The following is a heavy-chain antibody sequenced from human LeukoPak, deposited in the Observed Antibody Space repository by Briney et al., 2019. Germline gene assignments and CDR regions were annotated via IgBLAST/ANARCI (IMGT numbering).Heavy chain of an antibody. CDR3: ARLNWDDGEVSGFDQ. V-gene: IGHV3-7*01. D-gene: IGHD1-26*01. CDR1: GFTFNSYW. CDR2: IKQDATEI. Sequence: GGSLRLSCAASGFTFNSYWLSWVRQAPGKGLEWVANIKQDATEIYYADSVKGRLTISRDNARKSLFLQMNILRVEDTALYYCARLNWDDGEVSGFDQWGQGILVTVSS. J-gene: IGHJ5*02.